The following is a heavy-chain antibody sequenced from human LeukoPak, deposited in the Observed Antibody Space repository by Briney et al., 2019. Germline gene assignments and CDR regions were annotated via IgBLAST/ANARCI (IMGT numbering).Heavy chain of an antibody. CDR3: TRRGYSGDAFDI. CDR2: IDPSDSYT. CDR1: GYRLTSYW. J-gene: IGHJ3*02. V-gene: IGHV5-10-1*01. D-gene: IGHD5-12*01. Sequence: GESLKISCKGSGYRLTSYWNRWVRQTPGKSPEWMGRIDPSDSYTKYTTSFQAHVTITADKSISTANLQWNSLKTTDTTKDSCTRRGYSGDAFDIWGQGTMVTVSS.